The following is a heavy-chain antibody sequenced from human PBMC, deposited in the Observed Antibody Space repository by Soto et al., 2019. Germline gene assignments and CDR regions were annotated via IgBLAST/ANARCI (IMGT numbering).Heavy chain of an antibody. CDR2: IYTGGYT. J-gene: IGHJ5*02. CDR3: ARGRIAVAGQYSLDL. Sequence: EVQLVESGGGLIQPGGSLRLSCTASGFTVSSNYMSWVRQAPGKGLEWVSVIYTGGYTYYADSVKGRFTISRDNSKNTLSLQMNSLRAEDTAVYFCARGRIAVAGQYSLDLWGQGTLVTVSS. CDR1: GFTVSSNY. D-gene: IGHD6-19*01. V-gene: IGHV3-53*01.